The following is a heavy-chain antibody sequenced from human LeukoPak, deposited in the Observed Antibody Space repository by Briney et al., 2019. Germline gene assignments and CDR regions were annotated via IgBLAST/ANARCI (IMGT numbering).Heavy chain of an antibody. CDR3: AKDLSRAVAADWFDP. J-gene: IGHJ5*02. Sequence: GGSLRLSCAASGFTFSNYDMSWVRQAPGKGLECVSSISDSGGSTYYADSVKGRFTISRDNSENTLYLQMINLRAADTAVYYCAKDLSRAVAADWFDPWDQGSLVTVSS. V-gene: IGHV3-23*01. D-gene: IGHD6-19*01. CDR2: ISDSGGST. CDR1: GFTFSNYD.